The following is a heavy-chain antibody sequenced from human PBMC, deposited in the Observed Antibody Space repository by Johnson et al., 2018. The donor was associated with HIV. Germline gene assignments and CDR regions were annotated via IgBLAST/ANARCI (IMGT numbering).Heavy chain of an antibody. CDR3: TRDAKLRPLDGPDDAFDI. V-gene: IGHV3-15*01. CDR2: FKSKTEGGPP. D-gene: IGHD2-2*03. Sequence: VQLVESGGGLVKPGGSLSPSCPASGFTFGTAWRSWVRQAPGKGLEWFGRFKSKTEGGPPDYPAPVKARLPIPRDDSKNTLYLQMNSLKTEDTAVYYCTRDAKLRPLDGPDDAFDIWGQGTMVTVSS. J-gene: IGHJ3*02. CDR1: GFTFGTAW.